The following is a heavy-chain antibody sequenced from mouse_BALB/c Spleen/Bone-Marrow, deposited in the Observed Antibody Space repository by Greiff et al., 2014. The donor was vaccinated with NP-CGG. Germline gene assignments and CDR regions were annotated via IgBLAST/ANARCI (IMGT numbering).Heavy chain of an antibody. CDR3: ARGGNWEDFDY. J-gene: IGHJ2*01. D-gene: IGHD4-1*01. CDR2: ISSGSSTI. V-gene: IGHV5-17*02. CDR1: GFTFSSFG. Sequence: SGFTFSSFGMHWVRQAPERGLEWVAYISSGSSTIYYADTVKGRFTISRDNPKNTLFLQMTSLRSEDTAMYYCARGGNWEDFDYWGQGTTLTVSS.